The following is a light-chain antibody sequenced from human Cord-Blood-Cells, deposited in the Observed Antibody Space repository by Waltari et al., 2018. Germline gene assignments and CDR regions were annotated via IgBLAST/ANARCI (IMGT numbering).Light chain of an antibody. CDR3: SSYAGSNNFGV. CDR2: EVS. V-gene: IGLV2-8*01. CDR1: SSDVGGYNY. Sequence: QSALTQPPSASGSPGQSVTISCTGTSSDVGGYNYVSWYQQHPGKAPKRMIYEVSKRPYGVPDRFSGSKSGITASLTVSGRQAEDEADYYCSSYAGSNNFGVFGGGTKLTVL. J-gene: IGLJ2*01.